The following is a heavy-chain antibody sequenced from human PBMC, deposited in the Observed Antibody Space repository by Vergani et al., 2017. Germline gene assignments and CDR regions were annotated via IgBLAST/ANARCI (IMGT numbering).Heavy chain of an antibody. J-gene: IGHJ5*02. V-gene: IGHV3-33*01. CDR2: TWYDGNNK. CDR1: GFTFNQYG. D-gene: IGHD1-14*01. Sequence: QVKLVESGGGVVQPGRSLRLSCAASGFTFNQYGMHWVRLAPGKGLEWVAVTWYDGNNKQYADSVKGRFTISRDNSKSTMYLQMNSLRDEDTGVYYCARDLRLLYNRFDPWGQGTLVTVSS. CDR3: ARDLRLLYNRFDP.